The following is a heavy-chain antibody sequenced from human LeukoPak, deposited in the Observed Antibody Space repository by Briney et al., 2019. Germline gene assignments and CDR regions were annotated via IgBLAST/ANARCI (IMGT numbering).Heavy chain of an antibody. D-gene: IGHD3-10*01. CDR1: GYTFTSYY. CDR2: INPSGAST. Sequence: EASVKVSCKASGYTFTSYYIHWVRQAPGQGLEWMGLINPSGASTNYAQKFQGRVTMTRDTSTSTVYMELSSLRSEDTAVYYCARGPSITMVRGGQWYYYMDVWGKGTTVTISS. V-gene: IGHV1-46*01. J-gene: IGHJ6*03. CDR3: ARGPSITMVRGGQWYYYMDV.